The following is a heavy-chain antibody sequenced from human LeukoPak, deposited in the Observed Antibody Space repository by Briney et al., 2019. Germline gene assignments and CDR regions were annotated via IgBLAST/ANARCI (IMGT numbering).Heavy chain of an antibody. CDR1: GGSISSYY. Sequence: SETLSLTCTVSGGSISSYYWSWIRQPAGKGLEWIGRIYTSGSTNYNPSLKSRVTMSVDTSKNQFSLKLSSVTAADTAVYYCARGVYSSSWYFYYYYYMDVWGKGTTVTVSS. V-gene: IGHV4-4*07. J-gene: IGHJ6*03. CDR3: ARGVYSSSWYFYYYYYMDV. D-gene: IGHD6-13*01. CDR2: IYTSGST.